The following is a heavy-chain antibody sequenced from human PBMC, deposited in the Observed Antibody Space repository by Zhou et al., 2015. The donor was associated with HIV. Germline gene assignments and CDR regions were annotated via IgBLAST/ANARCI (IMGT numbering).Heavy chain of an antibody. Sequence: QVQLVQSGAEVKKPGASVKVSCKASGYTFSSYGISWVRQAPGQGLEWMGWISAYNGNANYAQKLQGRVTMTRDTSISTAYMELSRLRSDDTAVYYCARSNMNYDYALDLWGQGTKVIVS. J-gene: IGHJ3*01. V-gene: IGHV1-18*01. CDR3: ARSNMNYDYALDL. CDR2: ISAYNGNA. CDR1: GYTFSSYG. D-gene: IGHD3-16*01.